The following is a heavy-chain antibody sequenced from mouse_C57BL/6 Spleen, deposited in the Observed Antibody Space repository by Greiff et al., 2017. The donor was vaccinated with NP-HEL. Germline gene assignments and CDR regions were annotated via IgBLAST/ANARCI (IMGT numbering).Heavy chain of an antibody. V-gene: IGHV1-53*01. D-gene: IGHD1-1*02. CDR3: ERKGNTREVKATWFAY. CDR2: INPSNGGT. Sequence: QVQLQQPGTELVKPGASVKLSCKASGYTFTSYWMHWVKQRPGQGLEWIGNINPSNGGTNYNEKFKSKATLTVDKSSSTAYMQLSSLTSEDSAVYYCERKGNTREVKATWFAYWGQGTLVTVSA. J-gene: IGHJ3*01. CDR1: GYTFTSYW.